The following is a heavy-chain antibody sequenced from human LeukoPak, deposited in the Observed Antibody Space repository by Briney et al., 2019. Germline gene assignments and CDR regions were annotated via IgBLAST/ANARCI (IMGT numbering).Heavy chain of an antibody. D-gene: IGHD3-22*01. J-gene: IGHJ4*02. CDR3: ARENTYYYDSSAYDY. V-gene: IGHV3-23*01. Sequence: GGSLRLSCAASGFTFSTYAVNWVRQAPGKGLEWVSTISGSGDSTYYADSVKGRFTISRDNAKNSLYLQMNSLRDEDTAVYYCARENTYYYDSSAYDYWGQGTLVTVSS. CDR1: GFTFSTYA. CDR2: ISGSGDST.